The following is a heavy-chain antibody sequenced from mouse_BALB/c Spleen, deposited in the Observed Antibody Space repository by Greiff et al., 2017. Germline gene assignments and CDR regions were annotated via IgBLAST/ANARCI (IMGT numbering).Heavy chain of an antibody. J-gene: IGHJ4*01. CDR3: ARGGTSYYYAMDY. D-gene: IGHD5-1*01. CDR1: GYTFTSYY. CDR2: IYPGNVNT. Sequence: VQLQQSGPELVKPGASVRISCKASGYTFTSYYIHWVKQRPGQGLEWIGWIYPGNVNTKYNEKFKGKATLTADKSSSTAYMQLSSLTSEDSAVYFCARGGTSYYYAMDYWGQGTSVTVSS. V-gene: IGHV1S56*01.